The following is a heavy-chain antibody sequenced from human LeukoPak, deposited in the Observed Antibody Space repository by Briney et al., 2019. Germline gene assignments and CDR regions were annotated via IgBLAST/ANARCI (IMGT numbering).Heavy chain of an antibody. D-gene: IGHD2-15*01. J-gene: IGHJ6*02. V-gene: IGHV1-69*13. CDR3: ARVGYCSGGSCSISGYYYYYGMDV. CDR1: GGTFSSYA. Sequence: ASVKVSCKASGGTFSSYAISWVRQAPGQGLEWMGGIIPIFGTANYAQKFQGRVTITADESTSTAYMELSSLRSEDTAVYYCARVGYCSGGSCSISGYYYYYGMDVWGQGTTVTVSS. CDR2: IIPIFGTA.